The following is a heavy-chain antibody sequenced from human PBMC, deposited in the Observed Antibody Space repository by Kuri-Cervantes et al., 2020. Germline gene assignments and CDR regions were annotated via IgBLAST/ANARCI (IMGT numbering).Heavy chain of an antibody. CDR3: ARGGTTRTYYNFWSGYSEIDY. CDR2: MNPNNGNT. V-gene: IGHV1-8*02. Sequence: ASVKVSCKASGYTFTNYDISWVRQATGQGLEWMGWMNPNNGNTGYAQKFQGRVTMTRNTSISTAYMEVSSLRSEDTAVYYCARGGTTRTYYNFWSGYSEIDYWGQGTLVTVSS. J-gene: IGHJ4*02. CDR1: GYTFTNYD. D-gene: IGHD3-3*01.